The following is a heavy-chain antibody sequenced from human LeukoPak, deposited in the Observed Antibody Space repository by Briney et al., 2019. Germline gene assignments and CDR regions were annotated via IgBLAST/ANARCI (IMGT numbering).Heavy chain of an antibody. Sequence: PGGSLRLSCAASGFTFSSYSMNWVRQAPGKGLEWVSSISGSGGNTYYADSVKGRFTISRDNAKNSLYLQMNSLRAEDTAVYYCARDYRVGELFRRHFDYWGQGTLVTVSS. CDR1: GFTFSSYS. CDR2: ISGSGGNT. CDR3: ARDYRVGELFRRHFDY. D-gene: IGHD3-10*01. V-gene: IGHV3-21*01. J-gene: IGHJ4*02.